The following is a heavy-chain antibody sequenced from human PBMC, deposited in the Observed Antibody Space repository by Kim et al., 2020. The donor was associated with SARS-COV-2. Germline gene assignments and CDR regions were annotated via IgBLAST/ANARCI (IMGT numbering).Heavy chain of an antibody. D-gene: IGHD1-26*01. CDR1: GFTFSSYE. J-gene: IGHJ3*02. CDR2: ISSSGSTI. Sequence: GGSLRLSCAASGFTFSSYEMNWVRQAPGKGLEWVSYISSSGSTIYYADSVKGRFTISRDNAKNSLYLQMNSLRAEDTAVYYCARDSEGDDAFDIWGQGTMVTVSS. V-gene: IGHV3-48*03. CDR3: ARDSEGDDAFDI.